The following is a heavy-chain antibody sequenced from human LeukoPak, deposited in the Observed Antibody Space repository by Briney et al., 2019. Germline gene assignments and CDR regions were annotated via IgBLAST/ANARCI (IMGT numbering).Heavy chain of an antibody. Sequence: SETLSLTCSVSGASISSGRNYWGWIRQSPGKGLEWIGSVYYSGNSYYNPSLKSRVSISVDTSKNHISLEVSSLTAADAALYFCARHLSGSAMMHYFDSWGQGTLVTVSS. CDR2: VYYSGNS. CDR1: GASISSGRNY. D-gene: IGHD5-18*01. V-gene: IGHV4-39*01. J-gene: IGHJ4*02. CDR3: ARHLSGSAMMHYFDS.